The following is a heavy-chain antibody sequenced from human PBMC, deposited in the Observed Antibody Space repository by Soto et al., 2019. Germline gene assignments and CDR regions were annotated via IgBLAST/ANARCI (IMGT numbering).Heavy chain of an antibody. CDR3: ARASAGGLEDDAFDI. CDR2: ISAYNGNT. Sequence: QVQLVQSGAEVKKPGASVKVSCKASGYTFTSYGISWVRQAPGQGLEWMGWISAYNGNTNYAQKLQGRVTMTTDTSXXTAYMELRSLRSDDTAVYYCARASAGGLEDDAFDIWGQGTMVTVSS. V-gene: IGHV1-18*01. D-gene: IGHD2-15*01. J-gene: IGHJ3*02. CDR1: GYTFTSYG.